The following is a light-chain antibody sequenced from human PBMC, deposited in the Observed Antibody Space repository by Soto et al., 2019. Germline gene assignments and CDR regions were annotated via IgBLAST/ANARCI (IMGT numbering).Light chain of an antibody. CDR3: QQCYSTPYT. Sequence: DIQMTQSPSSLSASVGDRVTITCRANQSISSYLNWYQQKPGKAPKLLIYAASSLQSGVPSRFSGSGSGTDFTLTISSLQPEDFATYYCQQCYSTPYTFGQGTKLEIK. CDR2: AAS. V-gene: IGKV1-39*01. CDR1: QSISSY. J-gene: IGKJ2*01.